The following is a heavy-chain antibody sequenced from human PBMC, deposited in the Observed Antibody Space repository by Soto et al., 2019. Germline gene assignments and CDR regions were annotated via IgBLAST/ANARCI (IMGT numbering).Heavy chain of an antibody. Sequence: QVQLVESGGGVVQPGRSLRLSCVASGFTFSNYGMHWVRQAPGKGLEWVAVTWYDGSNKYHADSVKGRFTISRDNSKNTLYLQMSSLRSEDTAVYYCVRVGAAVTLGHYGMDVWGQGTTVTVSS. CDR2: TWYDGSNK. V-gene: IGHV3-33*01. CDR3: VRVGAAVTLGHYGMDV. D-gene: IGHD6-13*01. J-gene: IGHJ6*02. CDR1: GFTFSNYG.